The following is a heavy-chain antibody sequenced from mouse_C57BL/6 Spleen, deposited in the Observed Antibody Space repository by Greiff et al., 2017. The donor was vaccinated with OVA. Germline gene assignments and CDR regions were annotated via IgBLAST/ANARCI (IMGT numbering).Heavy chain of an antibody. CDR3: ARDPLYYGSPYYAMDY. D-gene: IGHD1-1*01. J-gene: IGHJ4*01. Sequence: EVHLVESGGGLVKPGGSLKLSCAASGFTFSSYAMSWVRQTPEKRLEWVATISDGGSYTYYPDNVKGRFTISRDNAKNNLYLQMSHLKSEDTAMYYCARDPLYYGSPYYAMDYWGQGTSVTVSS. CDR2: ISDGGSYT. CDR1: GFTFSSYA. V-gene: IGHV5-4*01.